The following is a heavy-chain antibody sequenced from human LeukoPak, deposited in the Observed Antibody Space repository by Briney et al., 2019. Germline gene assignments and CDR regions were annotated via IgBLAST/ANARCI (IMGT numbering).Heavy chain of an antibody. CDR3: LRGDRRDY. CDR2: ISRSATTI. Sequence: PGGSLRLSCAASGFTLSAYSMNWVRQAPGKGLEWVSSISRSATTIYYADSVKGRFTISRDNAKDSLYLQMNSLRVEDTAVYYCLRGDRRDYWGQETLVTVSS. V-gene: IGHV3-48*04. J-gene: IGHJ4*02. CDR1: GFTLSAYS.